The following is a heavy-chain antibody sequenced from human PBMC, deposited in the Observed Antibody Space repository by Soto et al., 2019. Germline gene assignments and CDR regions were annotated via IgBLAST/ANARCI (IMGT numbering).Heavy chain of an antibody. V-gene: IGHV1-69*01. CDR1: GGTFNNYP. CDR2: SIPIFGTA. CDR3: ARGRGYSGDDHYYYFDMDV. Sequence: QVQLVQSGAEVKKPGSSVKVSCKASGGTFNNYPITWVRQAPGEGLEWMGGSIPIFGTANYAQKFQGRVTISVVESTNTAYMELSSLRSEDTAVYYCARGRGYSGDDHYYYFDMDVWGQGTTVTVSS. J-gene: IGHJ6*02. D-gene: IGHD5-12*01.